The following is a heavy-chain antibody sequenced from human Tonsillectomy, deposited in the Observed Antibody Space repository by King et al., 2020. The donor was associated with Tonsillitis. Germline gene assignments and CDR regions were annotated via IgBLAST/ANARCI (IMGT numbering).Heavy chain of an antibody. D-gene: IGHD2-2*01. CDR3: ARDQPVGSTRFDY. J-gene: IGHJ4*02. CDR2: IHTSGGT. CDR1: GASMSSYY. V-gene: IGHV4-4*07. Sequence: VQLQESGPGLVKPSETLSLTCTVSGASMSSYYWSWIRRPAEKGLEWSGRIHTSGGTNYNPPLDSRVTRSVDTSKNQFSLKLTSMTAADTAVYYCARDQPVGSTRFDYWGQGILVTVSS.